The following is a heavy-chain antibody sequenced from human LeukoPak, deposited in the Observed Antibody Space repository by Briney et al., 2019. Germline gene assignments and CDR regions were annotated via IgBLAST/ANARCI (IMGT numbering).Heavy chain of an antibody. V-gene: IGHV3-66*02. Sequence: GGSLRLSCAASGFTVSSNYMSWVRQAPGKGLEWVSVIYSGGSTYYAGSVKGRFTISRDNSKNTLYLQMNSLRAEDTAVYYCARDQGVSPHMDVGGKGTTVTVSS. CDR3: ARDQGVSPHMDV. CDR1: GFTVSSNY. J-gene: IGHJ6*03. D-gene: IGHD5/OR15-5a*01. CDR2: IYSGGST.